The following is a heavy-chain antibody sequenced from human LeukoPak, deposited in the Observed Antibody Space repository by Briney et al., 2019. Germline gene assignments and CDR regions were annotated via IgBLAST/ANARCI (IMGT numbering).Heavy chain of an antibody. CDR1: GVTFSSSA. CDR3: AKDQRWESPHCLDS. V-gene: IGHV3-23*01. CDR2: ISASGGST. Sequence: GGSLTLSCAASGVTFSSSARRGVGRVPGEGVVGVSGISASGGSTSYADSVRSRFTISRDNSKNTLYVQMNSLRDEDTAVYYCAKDQRWESPHCLDSWGQGTLVTVSS. D-gene: IGHD1-26*01. J-gene: IGHJ4*02.